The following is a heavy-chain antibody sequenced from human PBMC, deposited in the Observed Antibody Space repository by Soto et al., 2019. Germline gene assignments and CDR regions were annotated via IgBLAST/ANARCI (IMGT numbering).Heavy chain of an antibody. CDR3: ARDLSEWELLGGLQY. CDR2: IIPIFGTA. D-gene: IGHD1-26*01. Sequence: QVQLVQSGAEVKKPGSSVKVSCKASGCTFSSYAISWVRQAPGQGLEWMGGIIPIFGTANYAQKFQGRVTITADESTSPAYMELSRLRSEDTDVYYCARDLSEWELLGGLQYWGQGTLVTVAS. J-gene: IGHJ4*02. CDR1: GCTFSSYA. V-gene: IGHV1-69*01.